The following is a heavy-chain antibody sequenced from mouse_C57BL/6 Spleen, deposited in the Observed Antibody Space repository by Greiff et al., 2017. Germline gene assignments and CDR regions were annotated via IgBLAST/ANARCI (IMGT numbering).Heavy chain of an antibody. Sequence: EVTLVESGGGLVKPGGSLKLSCAASGFTFSDYGMHWVRQAPEKGLEWVAYISSGSSTIYYADTVKGRFTISRDNAKNTLFLQMTSLRSEDTAMYYCARQSYGSSYARFAYWGQGTLVTVSA. CDR3: ARQSYGSSYARFAY. J-gene: IGHJ3*01. D-gene: IGHD1-1*01. CDR2: ISSGSSTI. CDR1: GFTFSDYG. V-gene: IGHV5-17*01.